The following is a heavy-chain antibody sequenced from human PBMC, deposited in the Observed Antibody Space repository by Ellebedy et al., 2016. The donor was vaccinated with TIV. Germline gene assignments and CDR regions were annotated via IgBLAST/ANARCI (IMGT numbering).Heavy chain of an antibody. J-gene: IGHJ6*03. V-gene: IGHV4-30-4*01. CDR2: IYNNGDT. D-gene: IGHD3-10*01. CDR1: SDSVSSGAYY. Sequence: SETLSLTXTVSSDSVSSGAYYWSWIRQSPTKGLEWIGHIYNNGDTHYNPSLKSRLTISVDTSKNQFSLKLTSVTAADTAVYFCARQVGSGSYTSFYYYYYYMDVWGKGTAVTVSS. CDR3: ARQVGSGSYTSFYYYYYYMDV.